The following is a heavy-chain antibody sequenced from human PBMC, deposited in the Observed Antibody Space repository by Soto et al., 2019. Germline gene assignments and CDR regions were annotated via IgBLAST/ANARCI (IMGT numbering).Heavy chain of an antibody. J-gene: IGHJ3*02. CDR2: ISAYSGNT. Sequence: ASVKVSCKASGYTFTSYGISWVRQAPGQGLEWMGWISAYSGNTNYAQKLQGRVTMTTDTSTSTAYMELRSLRSDDTAVYYCAKDSGSYPGDDAFDICAQGTMVTVSS. CDR3: AKDSGSYPGDDAFDI. CDR1: GYTFTSYG. D-gene: IGHD1-26*01. V-gene: IGHV1-18*01.